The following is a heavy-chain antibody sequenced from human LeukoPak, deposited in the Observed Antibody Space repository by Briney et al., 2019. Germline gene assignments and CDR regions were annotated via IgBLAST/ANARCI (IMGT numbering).Heavy chain of an antibody. Sequence: SETLSLTCTVSGGSMRTYNYNWIRQSPGKGLEWIGNVYYGGSTEYNPSLKGRATISIDTSKSQFSLKLSSVTAADTAMYYCARNWNILGDTSWFDPWGQGTLVTVSS. J-gene: IGHJ5*02. V-gene: IGHV4-59*01. CDR2: VYYGGST. CDR3: ARNWNILGDTSWFDP. CDR1: GGSMRTYN. D-gene: IGHD1-1*01.